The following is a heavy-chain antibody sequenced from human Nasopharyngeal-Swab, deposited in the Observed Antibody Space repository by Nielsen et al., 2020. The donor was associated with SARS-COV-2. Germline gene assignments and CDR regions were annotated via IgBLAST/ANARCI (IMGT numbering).Heavy chain of an antibody. CDR3: ASSTIVVASRGTLGASFDY. CDR1: GFTLSSNS. D-gene: IGHD6-19*01. J-gene: IGHJ4*02. Sequence: GGSLRLSCAASGFTLSSNSMNWVRQAPGKGLEGVSYISSSSSTKYNADSVKGRFTISRDNAKNSLYLQMNSLRDEDTAVYYCASSTIVVASRGTLGASFDYWGQGTLVTVSS. V-gene: IGHV3-48*02. CDR2: ISSSSSTK.